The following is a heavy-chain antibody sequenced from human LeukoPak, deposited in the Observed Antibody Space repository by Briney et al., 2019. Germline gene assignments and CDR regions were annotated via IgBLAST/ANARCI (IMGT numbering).Heavy chain of an antibody. Sequence: GGSLRLSCAASGFTFSIYWMSWVRQAPGKGLEWVANIKEDGSEKYYVDSVTGRFTISRDNAKNSLYLQLNSLRAEDTAFYYCARGRITMFWGQGILVTVSS. CDR1: GFTFSIYW. CDR3: ARGRITMF. CDR2: IKEDGSEK. V-gene: IGHV3-7*01. D-gene: IGHD3-10*02. J-gene: IGHJ4*02.